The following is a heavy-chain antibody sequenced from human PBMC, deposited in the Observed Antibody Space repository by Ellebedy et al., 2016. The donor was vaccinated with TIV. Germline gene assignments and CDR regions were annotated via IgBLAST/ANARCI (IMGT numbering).Heavy chain of an antibody. CDR2: IYYSGSA. V-gene: IGHV4-39*07. CDR3: ARDPALPRGRFDT. CDR1: GGSISNSAYY. Sequence: MPGGSLRLSCTVSGGSISNSAYYWNWIRQPPGKGLEWIGSIYYSGSAYYNPSLKSRVAVSVDTSKNQFSLNLSSVTAADTAVYYCARDPALPRGRFDTWGQGTLVTVSS. J-gene: IGHJ5*02.